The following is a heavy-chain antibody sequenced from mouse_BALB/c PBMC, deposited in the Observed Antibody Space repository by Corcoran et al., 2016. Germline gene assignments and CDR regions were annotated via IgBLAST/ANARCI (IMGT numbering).Heavy chain of an antibody. CDR1: GFNIKDTY. V-gene: IGHV14-3*02. D-gene: IGHD2-14*01. CDR2: IDPANGNT. J-gene: IGHJ4*01. CDR3: ARGGVRRGYAMDY. Sequence: EVQLQQSGAELVKPGASVKLSRTASGFNIKDTYMHWVKQRPEQGLEWIGRIDPANGNTKYDPKFQGKATITADTSSNTAYLQLSSLTSEDTAVYYCARGGVRRGYAMDYWGQGTSVTVSS.